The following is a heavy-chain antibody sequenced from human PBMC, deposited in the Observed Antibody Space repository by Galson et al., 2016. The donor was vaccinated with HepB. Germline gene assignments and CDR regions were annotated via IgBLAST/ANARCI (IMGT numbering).Heavy chain of an antibody. V-gene: IGHV3-30*04. CDR2: ITFNGRKK. J-gene: IGHJ6*02. Sequence: SLRLSCAASGFDFSSYSIHWVRQAPGKGLEWVAFITFNGRKKSYADSVEGRFTVSRDNSKNTVFLQMTSLRLEDTAVYYCGRLLTTGKYHSFAIDVWGQGTTVTVSS. D-gene: IGHD4/OR15-4a*01. CDR3: GRLLTTGKYHSFAIDV. CDR1: GFDFSSYS.